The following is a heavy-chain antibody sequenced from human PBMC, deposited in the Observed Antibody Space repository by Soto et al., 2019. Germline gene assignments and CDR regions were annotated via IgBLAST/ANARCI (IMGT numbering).Heavy chain of an antibody. D-gene: IGHD2-2*01. CDR2: INADNGNT. CDR1: GYIFTSYV. V-gene: IGHV1-3*01. CDR3: ARETQPRGLYFSYYGVGV. Sequence: GASVKVCSKVSGYIFTSYVMHWVRKAPGQGLEWMGWINADNGNTKYSQRFQGRVTITRDTSANTAYMELSSLRSEDAAVYYCARETQPRGLYFSYYGVGVWGQGTTVAVSS. J-gene: IGHJ6*02.